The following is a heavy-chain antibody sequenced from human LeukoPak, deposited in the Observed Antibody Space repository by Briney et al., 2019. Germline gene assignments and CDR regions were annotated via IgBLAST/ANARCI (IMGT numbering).Heavy chain of an antibody. V-gene: IGHV4-61*02. D-gene: IGHD3-3*01. CDR1: GGSISSGRDY. J-gene: IGHJ3*02. CDR2: IYNSGRT. Sequence: SETLSLTCAVSGGSISSGRDYWSWIRLLAGRGLEWIGRIYNSGRTNYNPSLKSRVTISVDTSKTQFSLKLSSVTAADTAVYYCARATSRITIFGVVPTGDAFDIWDQGTMVTVSS. CDR3: ARATSRITIFGVVPTGDAFDI.